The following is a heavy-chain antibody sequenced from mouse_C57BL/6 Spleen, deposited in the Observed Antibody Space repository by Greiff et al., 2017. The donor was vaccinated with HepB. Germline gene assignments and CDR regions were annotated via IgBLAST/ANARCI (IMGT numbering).Heavy chain of an antibody. Sequence: VQLKESGGGLVKPGGSLKLSCAASGFTFSDYGMHWVRQAPEKGLEWVAYISSGSSTIYYADTVKGRFTISRDNAKNTLFLQMTSLRSEDTAMYYCARALSYWYFDVWGTGTTVTVSS. V-gene: IGHV5-17*01. CDR2: ISSGSSTI. CDR1: GFTFSDYG. J-gene: IGHJ1*03. CDR3: ARALSYWYFDV.